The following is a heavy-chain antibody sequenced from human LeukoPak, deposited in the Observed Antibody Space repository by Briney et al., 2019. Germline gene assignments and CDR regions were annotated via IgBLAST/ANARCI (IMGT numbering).Heavy chain of an antibody. CDR1: GFTFSDYW. CDR3: ARDGYCSGGSCYTGPFEY. D-gene: IGHD2-15*01. V-gene: IGHV3-7*01. Sequence: GGSLRLSCAASGFTFSDYWMSWVRQTPGKGLEWVANIRQDGSEKYYGDSVKGRFTISRDNAKISLFLQMNSLRAEDTAVYYCARDGYCSGGSCYTGPFEYWGQGALITVSS. CDR2: IRQDGSEK. J-gene: IGHJ4*02.